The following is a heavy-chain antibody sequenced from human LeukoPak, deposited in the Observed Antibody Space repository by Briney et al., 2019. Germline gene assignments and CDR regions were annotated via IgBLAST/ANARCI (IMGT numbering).Heavy chain of an antibody. V-gene: IGHV3-15*01. D-gene: IGHD1-26*01. CDR2: IKSKTAGGTI. Sequence: PGGSLRLSCEASEFTFSNAWMTWVRQAPGKGLEWVGRIKSKTAGGTIDYAAPVKGRFTISRDDSKNTLYLQMNSLKTEDTAVYYCATGESMVGSTIHIRWADWGQGTLVTVSS. CDR1: EFTFSNAW. J-gene: IGHJ4*02. CDR3: ATGESMVGSTIHIRWAD.